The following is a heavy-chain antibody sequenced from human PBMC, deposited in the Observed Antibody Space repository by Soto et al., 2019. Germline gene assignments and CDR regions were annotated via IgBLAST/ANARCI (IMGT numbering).Heavy chain of an antibody. Sequence: GGSLRLSCAASGFTFSSYWMHWVRQVPGKGLVWVSRIHFDGSTTHYADSVKGRFTISRDNAKNTLSLQMNSLRAEDTAVYYCARDAYCSGHVHFACWGQGTLVIVSS. CDR2: IHFDGSTT. CDR3: ARDAYCSGHVHFAC. V-gene: IGHV3-74*01. CDR1: GFTFSSYW. J-gene: IGHJ4*02. D-gene: IGHD2-15*01.